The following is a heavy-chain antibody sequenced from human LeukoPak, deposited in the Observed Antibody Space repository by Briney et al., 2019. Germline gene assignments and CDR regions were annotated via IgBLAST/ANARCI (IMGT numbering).Heavy chain of an antibody. Sequence: SETLSLTCAVYGGSFSGYYWSWIRQPPGKGLEWIGEINHSGSTNYNPSLKSRVTISVDTSKNQFSLKLSSVTAADTAVYYCALLGIAAAGEDYWGQGTLVTVSS. CDR2: INHSGST. CDR3: ALLGIAAAGEDY. V-gene: IGHV4-34*01. CDR1: GGSFSGYY. J-gene: IGHJ4*02. D-gene: IGHD6-13*01.